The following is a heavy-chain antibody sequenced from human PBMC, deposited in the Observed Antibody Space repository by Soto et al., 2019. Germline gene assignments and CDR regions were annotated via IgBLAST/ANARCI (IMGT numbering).Heavy chain of an antibody. J-gene: IGHJ4*02. CDR3: TRANWYSEY. CDR2: IYYNGNT. V-gene: IGHV4-59*11. Sequence: QVQLQESGPGLVKPSGTLSLTCTVSGGSISKHYWSWIRLPPGKGLEWIGYIYYNGNTNYNPSLKSRVTMSVDTSKNQISLKLSSVTAADTAVYYCTRANWYSEYWGQGTLVTVSS. CDR1: GGSISKHY. D-gene: IGHD7-27*01.